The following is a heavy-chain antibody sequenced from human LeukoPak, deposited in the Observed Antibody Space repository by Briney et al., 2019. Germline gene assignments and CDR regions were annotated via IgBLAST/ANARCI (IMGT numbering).Heavy chain of an antibody. CDR1: GYTFTGYY. CDR2: INPNSGGT. J-gene: IGHJ4*02. D-gene: IGHD4-17*01. V-gene: IGHV1-2*02. CDR3: ARDYGDSGPSDY. Sequence: ASVKVSCKASGYTFTGYYMHWVRQAPGQGLEWMGWINPNSGGTNYAQKFRGRVTMTRDTSISTAYMELSRLRSDDTAVYYCARDYGDSGPSDYWGQGTLVTVSS.